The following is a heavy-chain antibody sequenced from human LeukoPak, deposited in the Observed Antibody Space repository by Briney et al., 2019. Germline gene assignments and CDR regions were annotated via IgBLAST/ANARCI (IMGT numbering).Heavy chain of an antibody. Sequence: ASVKVSCKASGYTFTGYYMHWVRQAPGQGLEWMGWINPNSGGTNYAQKFQGRVTMTRDTSISTAYMELSRLRSDDTAVYYCARGLNGTHGTGFDYWGQGTLVTVSS. D-gene: IGHD1-7*01. V-gene: IGHV1-2*02. CDR1: GYTFTGYY. J-gene: IGHJ4*02. CDR2: INPNSGGT. CDR3: ARGLNGTHGTGFDY.